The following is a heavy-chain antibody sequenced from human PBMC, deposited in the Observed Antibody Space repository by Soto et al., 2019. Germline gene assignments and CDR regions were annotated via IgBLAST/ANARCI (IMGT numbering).Heavy chain of an antibody. CDR1: GYTFTSYA. Sequence: ASVKVSCKASGYTFTSYAMHWVRQAPGQRLEWMGWINAGNGNTKYSQKFQGRVTITRDTSASTAYMELSSLRSEDTAVYYCARPQIAAAASDAFDIWGQGTMVTVSS. D-gene: IGHD6-13*01. J-gene: IGHJ3*02. CDR3: ARPQIAAAASDAFDI. CDR2: INAGNGNT. V-gene: IGHV1-3*01.